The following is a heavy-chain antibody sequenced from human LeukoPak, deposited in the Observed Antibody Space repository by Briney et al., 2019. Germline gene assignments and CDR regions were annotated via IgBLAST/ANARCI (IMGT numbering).Heavy chain of an antibody. CDR1: GFTFSDYY. Sequence: GGSLRLSCAASGFTFSDYYMTWIRQAPGKGLEWVSYISSSGRTIYYADSVKGRFTISRDNAKNSLYLQMDSLRAEDTAVYYCAKVVKGTPGAFDYWGQGTLVTVSS. CDR3: AKVVKGTPGAFDY. J-gene: IGHJ4*02. CDR2: ISSSGRTI. D-gene: IGHD1-26*01. V-gene: IGHV3-11*01.